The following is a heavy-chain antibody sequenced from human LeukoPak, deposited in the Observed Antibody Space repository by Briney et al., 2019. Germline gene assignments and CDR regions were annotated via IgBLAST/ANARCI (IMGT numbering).Heavy chain of an antibody. D-gene: IGHD4-17*01. CDR2: IYSGGST. CDR3: ARGDGDYSFGDYYYGMDV. J-gene: IGHJ6*02. V-gene: IGHV3-53*01. CDR1: GFTVSSNY. Sequence: GGSLRLSCAASGFTVSSNYMSWVRQAPGKGLGWVSVIYSGGSTYYADSVKGRFTISRDNSKNTLYLQMNSLRAEDTAVYYCARGDGDYSFGDYYYGMDVWGQGTTVTVSS.